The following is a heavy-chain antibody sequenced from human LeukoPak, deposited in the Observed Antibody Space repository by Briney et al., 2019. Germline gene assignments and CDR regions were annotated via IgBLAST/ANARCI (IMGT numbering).Heavy chain of an antibody. Sequence: SETLSLTCNVSGGAVTGGTYYWAWIRQPPGKGLEWIGSMHYSGSTFYTPSLKSRVTISVDTSKNHFSLKLTSVTAADTATYYCARHYYDNTGYYYLDYWGQGTLVTVSS. J-gene: IGHJ4*02. CDR3: ARHYYDNTGYYYLDY. D-gene: IGHD3-22*01. V-gene: IGHV4-39*02. CDR2: MHYSGST. CDR1: GGAVTGGTYY.